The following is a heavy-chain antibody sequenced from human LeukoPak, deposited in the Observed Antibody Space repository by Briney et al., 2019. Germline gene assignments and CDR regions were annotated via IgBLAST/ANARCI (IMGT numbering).Heavy chain of an antibody. CDR2: IHTYNGHT. CDR3: ARDGYGSGSH. Sequence: ASVKVSCKASGYTFTAYYMHWVRQAPGQGLEWLGWIHTYNGHTNYAQKLQGRVTMTTDTSTSTAYMELRSLRSDDTAVYYCARDGYGSGSHWGQGTLVTVSS. CDR1: GYTFTAYY. V-gene: IGHV1-18*04. D-gene: IGHD3-10*01. J-gene: IGHJ4*02.